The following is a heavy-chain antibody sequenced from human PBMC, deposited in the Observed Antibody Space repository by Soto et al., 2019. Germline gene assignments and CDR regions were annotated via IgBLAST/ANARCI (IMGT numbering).Heavy chain of an antibody. D-gene: IGHD6-19*01. J-gene: IGHJ6*02. CDR1: GYTFTGYY. V-gene: IGHV1-2*02. Sequence: GASVKVSCKASGYTFTGYYMHWVRQAPGQGLEWMGWINPNSGGTNYAQKFQGRVTMTRDTSISTAYMELSRLRSDDTAVYYCARVSSSGWQWGYYYYYYGMDVWGQGTTVTVSS. CDR3: ARVSSSGWQWGYYYYYYGMDV. CDR2: INPNSGGT.